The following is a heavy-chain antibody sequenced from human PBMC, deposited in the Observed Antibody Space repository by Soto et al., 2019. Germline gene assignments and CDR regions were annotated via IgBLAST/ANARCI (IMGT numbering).Heavy chain of an antibody. CDR1: GFSISTTGVG. CDR3: AHHAFGAHTFDD. D-gene: IGHD3-10*01. J-gene: IGHJ4*02. CDR2: IYRDDDR. Sequence: QITLKESGPTLVKPTQTLTLTCTFSGFSISTTGVGVGCIRQPPGKGLEWLALIYRDDDRRNRPSLKSRLTNTKDPYKNQVDLKITNIYPCDSATYYCAHHAFGAHTFDDWGQGTLVTVSS. V-gene: IGHV2-5*02.